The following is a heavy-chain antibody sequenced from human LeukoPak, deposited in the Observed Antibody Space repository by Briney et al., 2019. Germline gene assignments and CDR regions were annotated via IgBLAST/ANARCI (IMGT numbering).Heavy chain of an antibody. CDR3: AKQKGYCSGGSCYYSDY. J-gene: IGHJ4*02. CDR2: LSGSGAST. V-gene: IGHV3-23*01. CDR1: GFTFSIYP. Sequence: GGPLTLSCAASGFTFSIYPMGWARQAPGKGLEGVSTLSGSGASTSYADSVKGRFTISRDNSKNTLYLQMNSLRAEDTARYYCAKQKGYCSGGSCYYSDYWGQGTLVTVSS. D-gene: IGHD2-15*01.